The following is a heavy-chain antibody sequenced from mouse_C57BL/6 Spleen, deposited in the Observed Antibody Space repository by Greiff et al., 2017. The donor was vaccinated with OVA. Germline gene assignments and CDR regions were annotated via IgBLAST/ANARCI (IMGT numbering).Heavy chain of an antibody. CDR2: IYPGSGST. J-gene: IGHJ4*01. Sequence: VQLQQPGAELVKPGASVKMSCKASGYTFTSYWITWVKQRPGQGLEWIGDIYPGSGSTNYNEKFKSKATLTVDTSSSTAYMQLSSLTSEDSAVYYCARSGDGYPYAMDYWGQGTSVTVSS. CDR1: GYTFTSYW. D-gene: IGHD2-3*01. CDR3: ARSGDGYPYAMDY. V-gene: IGHV1-55*01.